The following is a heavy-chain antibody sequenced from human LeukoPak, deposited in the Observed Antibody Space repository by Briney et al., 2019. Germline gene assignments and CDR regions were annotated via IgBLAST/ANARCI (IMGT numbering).Heavy chain of an antibody. D-gene: IGHD3-22*01. V-gene: IGHV3-21*01. Sequence: GGSLRLSCAASGFTFRSNSLNWVRQAPGEGLEWVSSISSISSYIYHADSVEGRFTISRDNAKNSLYLQMNSLRTEDTAVYYCARGSSGYYSPIDYWGQGTLVTVSS. J-gene: IGHJ4*02. CDR3: ARGSSGYYSPIDY. CDR1: GFTFRSNS. CDR2: ISSISSYI.